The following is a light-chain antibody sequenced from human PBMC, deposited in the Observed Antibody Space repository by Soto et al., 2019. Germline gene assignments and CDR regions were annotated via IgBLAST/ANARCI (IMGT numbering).Light chain of an antibody. Sequence: ALTQPASVSGSPGQSITISCTGTSSDVGSYNLVSWYQQLPGKAPKLIIYEVNERPSGISDRFSGSKSGNTASLTISGLQGEDEADYYCCSYVGSSILMFGGGTKLTVL. CDR3: CSYVGSSILM. V-gene: IGLV2-23*02. CDR2: EVN. J-gene: IGLJ3*02. CDR1: SSDVGSYNL.